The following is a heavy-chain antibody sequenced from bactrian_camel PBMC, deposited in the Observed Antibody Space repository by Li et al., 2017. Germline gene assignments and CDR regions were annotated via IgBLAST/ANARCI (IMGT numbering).Heavy chain of an antibody. J-gene: IGHJ4*01. CDR2: INSEDRP. V-gene: IGHV3S53*01. Sequence: HVQLVESGGASVQSGGSLSLSCVATGDIFSSICMAWFRQGPGKERWGVACINSEDRPKYNESVQGRFTASRDKRTNTLYLQMNNLQPEDTGMYYCAAAYTYCSGGYDAFEYNYWGQGTQVTVS. CDR1: GDIFSSIC. CDR3: AAAYTYCSGGYDAFEYNY. D-gene: IGHD2*01.